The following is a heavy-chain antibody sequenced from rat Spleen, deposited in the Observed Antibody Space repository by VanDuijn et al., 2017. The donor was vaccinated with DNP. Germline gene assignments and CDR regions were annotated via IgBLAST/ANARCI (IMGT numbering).Heavy chain of an antibody. Sequence: EVQLVESGGGLVQPGRSLKLSCAASGFTFSNYGMAWVRQAPTKGLEWVAFISTGGGDTYYRDSVKGRFTISRDNAKNTLYLQMNSLRSEDTATYYCASWAPIAPLSTSNYWGQGVMVTVSS. CDR1: GFTFSNYG. CDR2: ISTGGGDT. D-gene: IGHD1-2*01. V-gene: IGHV5S13*01. CDR3: ASWAPIAPLSTSNY. J-gene: IGHJ2*01.